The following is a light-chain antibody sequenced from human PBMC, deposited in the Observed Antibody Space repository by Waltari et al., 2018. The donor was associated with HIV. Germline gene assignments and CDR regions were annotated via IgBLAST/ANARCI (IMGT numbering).Light chain of an antibody. CDR3: CSYAGSYTYV. V-gene: IGLV2-11*01. Sequence: QSALTQPRSVSGSPGQSVTISCTGTSSDVGGYNYVSWYQQPHGKAPKLTIYDVSKRPAGVPDRFSGSKSGNTASLTISGLQAEDEADYYCCSYAGSYTYVFGTGTKVTVL. CDR1: SSDVGGYNY. CDR2: DVS. J-gene: IGLJ1*01.